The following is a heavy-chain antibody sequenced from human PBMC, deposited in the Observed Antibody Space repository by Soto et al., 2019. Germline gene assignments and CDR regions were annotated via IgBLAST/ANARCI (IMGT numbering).Heavy chain of an antibody. CDR2: IWYDGSNK. CDR3: AKDMVACSSTSCYTRFRGAFDI. Sequence: GGSLRLSCAASGFTFSSYGMHWVRQAPGKGLEWVAVIWYDGSNKYYADSVKGRFTISRDNSKNTLYLQMNSLRAEDTAVYYCAKDMVACSSTSCYTRFRGAFDIWGQGTMVTVSS. V-gene: IGHV3-33*06. CDR1: GFTFSSYG. D-gene: IGHD2-2*02. J-gene: IGHJ3*02.